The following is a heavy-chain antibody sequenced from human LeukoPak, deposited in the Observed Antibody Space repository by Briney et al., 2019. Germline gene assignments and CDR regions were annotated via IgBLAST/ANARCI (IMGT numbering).Heavy chain of an antibody. V-gene: IGHV3-21*01. D-gene: IGHD6-19*01. CDR1: GFTFSSYS. Sequence: PGGSLRLSCAASGFTFSSYSMNWVRQAPGKGLEWVSSISSSSSYIYYADSVKGRFTISRDNAKNSLYLQVNSLRAEDTAVYYCARDLRSSGWYYFDYWGQGTLVTVSS. J-gene: IGHJ4*02. CDR3: ARDLRSSGWYYFDY. CDR2: ISSSSSYI.